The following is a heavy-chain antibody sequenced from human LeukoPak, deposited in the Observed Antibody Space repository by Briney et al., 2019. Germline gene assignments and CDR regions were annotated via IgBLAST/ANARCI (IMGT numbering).Heavy chain of an antibody. Sequence: GGSLRLSCAASGFTFSSYSMNWVRQAPGKGLEWVSSLSRDSKYIYYADSVKGRFTISRDNAKNPVYLQMSSLRAEDTAVYYCARSTSETGNDYWGQGTLVTVSS. J-gene: IGHJ4*02. CDR1: GFTFSSYS. CDR3: ARSTSETGNDY. CDR2: LSRDSKYI. D-gene: IGHD3-9*01. V-gene: IGHV3-21*01.